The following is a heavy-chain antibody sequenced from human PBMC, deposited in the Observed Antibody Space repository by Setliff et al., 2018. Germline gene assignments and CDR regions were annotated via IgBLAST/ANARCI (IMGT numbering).Heavy chain of an antibody. CDR2: VDRSGNT. V-gene: IGHV4-39*01. CDR3: ARRDSTGYYGYSFDF. CDR1: GDSISRSTYY. Sequence: SETLSLTCTLSGDSISRSTYYWGWIRQSPGKGLDWIGTVDRSGNTFYNPSLNSRVTISVDTSKNQFSLKLTSVSAAGTAVYSCARRDSTGYYGYSFDFWGQGTLVTVSS. J-gene: IGHJ4*02. D-gene: IGHD3-22*01.